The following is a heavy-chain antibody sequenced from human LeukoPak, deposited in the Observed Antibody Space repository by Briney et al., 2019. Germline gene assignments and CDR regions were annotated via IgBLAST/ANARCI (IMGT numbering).Heavy chain of an antibody. Sequence: NPSETLSLTCTVSGGSISSCYWSWIRQPPGKGLEWIGYIYYSGTTNYNPSLKSRVTILVDTSKNQFSLNLSSVTAADTAVYYCARRGIAAAGYDYWGQGTLVTVSS. CDR2: IYYSGTT. CDR1: GGSISSCY. V-gene: IGHV4-59*08. D-gene: IGHD6-13*01. CDR3: ARRGIAAAGYDY. J-gene: IGHJ4*02.